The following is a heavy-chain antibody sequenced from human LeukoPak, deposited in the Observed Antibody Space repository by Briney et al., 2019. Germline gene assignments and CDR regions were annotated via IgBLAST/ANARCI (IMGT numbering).Heavy chain of an antibody. CDR1: GGSISSSSYY. D-gene: IGHD6-19*01. J-gene: IGHJ4*02. V-gene: IGHV4-39*01. CDR2: IYYSGST. CDR3: ARHSSGWTFDY. Sequence: SETLSLTCTVSGGSISSSSYYWGWIRQPPGKGLEWIGSIYYSGSTYYNPSLKSRVTISVDTSKNQFSLKLSSVTATDTAVYYCARHSSGWTFDYWGQGTLVTVSS.